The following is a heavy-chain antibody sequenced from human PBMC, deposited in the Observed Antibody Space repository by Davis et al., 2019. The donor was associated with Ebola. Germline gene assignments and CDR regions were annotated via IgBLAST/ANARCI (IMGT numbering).Heavy chain of an antibody. Sequence: GESLKISCAASGFTFSDYYMSWVRQAPGKGLEWVSVIYSGGSTYYADSVKGRFTISRDNSKNTPYLQMNSLRAEDTAVYYCAREDDDFYLYFDYWGQGTLVTVSS. CDR1: GFTFSDYY. CDR3: AREDDDFYLYFDY. D-gene: IGHD2-21*02. CDR2: IYSGGST. V-gene: IGHV3-66*01. J-gene: IGHJ4*02.